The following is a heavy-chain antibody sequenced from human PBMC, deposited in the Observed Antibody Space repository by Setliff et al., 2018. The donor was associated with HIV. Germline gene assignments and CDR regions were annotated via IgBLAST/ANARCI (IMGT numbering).Heavy chain of an antibody. CDR3: ARDRRPAGINYGYGYLDD. J-gene: IGHJ4*02. Sequence: GASVKVSCKASGYSFTNYDINWVRQATGQGLEWMGWMNPKSGKTGYAQKFQGRVTITRNTSISTVYMDLDSLRSDDAAVYYCARDRRPAGINYGYGYLDDWGQGTLVTVSS. CDR1: GYSFTNYD. D-gene: IGHD2-2*02. CDR2: MNPKSGKT. V-gene: IGHV1-8*03.